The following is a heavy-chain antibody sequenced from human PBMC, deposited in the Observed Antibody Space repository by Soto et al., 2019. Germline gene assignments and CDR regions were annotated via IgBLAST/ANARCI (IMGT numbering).Heavy chain of an antibody. V-gene: IGHV3-30-3*01. CDR1: VFTCSSYA. CDR3: ARGDKYYYDSSGPAVDP. CDR2: ISYDGSNK. J-gene: IGHJ5*02. Sequence: WWSLRLSCSASVFTCSSYAMHWVRQAPGKGLEWVAVISYDGSNKYYADSVKGRFTISRDNSKNTLYLQMNSLRAEDTAVYYCARGDKYYYDSSGPAVDPWGQGTLVTVSS. D-gene: IGHD3-22*01.